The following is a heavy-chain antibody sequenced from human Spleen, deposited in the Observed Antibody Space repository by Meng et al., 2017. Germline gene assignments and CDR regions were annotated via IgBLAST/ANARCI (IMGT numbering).Heavy chain of an antibody. CDR3: ARDTGSSGFIDY. D-gene: IGHD6-19*01. V-gene: IGHV3-30*01. J-gene: IGHJ4*02. CDR2: ISYDGSNK. Sequence: QVQLVESGGGVVQPGRSLRLSCAASGFTFSSYVMHWVRQAPGKGLEWVAVISYDGSNKYYADSVKGRFTISRDNSKNTLYLQMNSLRAEDTAVYYCARDTGSSGFIDYWGQGTLVTVSS. CDR1: GFTFSSYV.